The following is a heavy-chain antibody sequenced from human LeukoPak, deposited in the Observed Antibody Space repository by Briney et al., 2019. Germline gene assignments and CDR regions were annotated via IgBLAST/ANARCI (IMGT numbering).Heavy chain of an antibody. D-gene: IGHD3-22*01. CDR1: GFTFSSYS. J-gene: IGHJ4*02. Sequence: KPGGSLRLSCAASGFTFSSYSMNWVRQAPGKGLEWVSSISSGSKYIYNADSVKGRFTISRDNAKNSLYLQMNSLRAEDTAVYYCARGRNYYDSSGYYYGAPFDYWGQGTLVTVSS. V-gene: IGHV3-21*01. CDR3: ARGRNYYDSSGYYYGAPFDY. CDR2: ISSGSKYI.